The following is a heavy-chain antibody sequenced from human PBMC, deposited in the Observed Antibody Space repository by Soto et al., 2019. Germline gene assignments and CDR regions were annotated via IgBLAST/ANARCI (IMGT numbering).Heavy chain of an antibody. J-gene: IGHJ3*02. V-gene: IGHV1-18*01. CDR1: GYTFTSYG. Sequence: DSVKVSCKASGYTFTSYGISWVRQAPGQGLEWMGWISAYNGNTNYAQKLQGRVTMTTDTSTSTAYMELRRLRSDDTAVYYCERGGQVVTAINDFDIWGQATMVTVSS. CDR2: ISAYNGNT. CDR3: ERGGQVVTAINDFDI. D-gene: IGHD2-21*02.